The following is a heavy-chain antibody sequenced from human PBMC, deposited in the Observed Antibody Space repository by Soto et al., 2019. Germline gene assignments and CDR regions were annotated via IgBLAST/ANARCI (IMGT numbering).Heavy chain of an antibody. D-gene: IGHD6-6*01. J-gene: IGHJ6*02. Sequence: QVQLVESGGGLVKPGGSLRLSCADSRFTFSDYYMSWIRQAPGKGLEWVAYISTRSSYTNYADSVRGRFTISRDNAKNSVYLQMNSLRAEDTAVYFCARDQGHSSSSTYGMDVWGQGTTVTVSS. CDR3: ARDQGHSSSSTYGMDV. CDR1: RFTFSDYY. CDR2: ISTRSSYT. V-gene: IGHV3-11*06.